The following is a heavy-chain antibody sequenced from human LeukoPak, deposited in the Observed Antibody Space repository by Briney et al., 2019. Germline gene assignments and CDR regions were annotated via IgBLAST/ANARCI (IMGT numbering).Heavy chain of an antibody. V-gene: IGHV3-23*01. J-gene: IGHJ6*02. D-gene: IGHD4-17*01. CDR1: GFTFSTYA. Sequence: GGSLRLSCAASGFTFSTYAMSWVRQGPGKGLEWVSGISGSGGTTYYADSVKGRFTISRDNSKNTLYLHMNSLRAEDTALYYCAKAIDGDFYYYGVDVWGQGTTVTVSS. CDR3: AKAIDGDFYYYGVDV. CDR2: ISGSGGTT.